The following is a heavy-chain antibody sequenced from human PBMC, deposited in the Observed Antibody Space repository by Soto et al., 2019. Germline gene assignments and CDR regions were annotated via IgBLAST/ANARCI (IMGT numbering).Heavy chain of an antibody. CDR2: ISGSGGST. V-gene: IGHV3-23*01. Sequence: EVQLLESGGGLVQPGGSLRLSCAASGVTFSSYAMSWVRQAPGKGREWVSAISGSGGSTYYADSVKGLFSISRDNSKNTLYLQMNSRRAEDTALYYWAQASAVGSYFSVNWFDPWGQGTMVTVSS. CDR1: GVTFSSYA. D-gene: IGHD1-26*01. CDR3: AQASAVGSYFSVNWFDP. J-gene: IGHJ5*02.